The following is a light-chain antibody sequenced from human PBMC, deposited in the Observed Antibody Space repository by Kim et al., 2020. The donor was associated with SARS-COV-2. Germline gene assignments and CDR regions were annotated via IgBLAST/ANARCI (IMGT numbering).Light chain of an antibody. CDR1: QGLVHGDGNTY. V-gene: IGKV2-30*02. Sequence: HPASISCRSSQGLVHGDGNTYLNWFHQRPGQSPRHLIYKVSNRDSGVPDRFSGSGSATDFTLKISRVEAEDVGIYYCMQGTSWPYTFGQGTKLEI. CDR2: KVS. CDR3: MQGTSWPYT. J-gene: IGKJ2*01.